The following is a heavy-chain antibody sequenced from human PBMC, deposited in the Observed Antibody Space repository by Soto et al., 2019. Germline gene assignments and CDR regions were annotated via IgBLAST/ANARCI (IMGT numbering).Heavy chain of an antibody. D-gene: IGHD6-19*01. V-gene: IGHV3-23*01. CDR1: GFTFSSYA. CDR2: ISGSGGST. Sequence: EVQLLESGGGLVQPGGSLRLSCAASGFTFSSYAMSWVRQAPGKGLEWVSVISGSGGSTYYADAVKGRFTISRDNSKNTMYLQMNSLRAEDTAVYYCARRSSGWYFDYWGQGTLVTVSS. J-gene: IGHJ4*02. CDR3: ARRSSGWYFDY.